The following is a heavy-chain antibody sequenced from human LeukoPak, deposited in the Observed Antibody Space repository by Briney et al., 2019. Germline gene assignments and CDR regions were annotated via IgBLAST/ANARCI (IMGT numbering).Heavy chain of an antibody. CDR3: VKRSGYSSSWIFDY. Sequence: PGGSLRLSCSASGFTFSSYAMHWVRQAPGKGLEYVSAISSNGGRTYYADSVKGRFTISRDNSKNTLYLQMSSLRAEDTAVYYCVKRSGYSSSWIFDYWGQGTLVTVSS. D-gene: IGHD6-13*01. V-gene: IGHV3-64D*06. CDR2: ISSNGGRT. CDR1: GFTFSSYA. J-gene: IGHJ4*02.